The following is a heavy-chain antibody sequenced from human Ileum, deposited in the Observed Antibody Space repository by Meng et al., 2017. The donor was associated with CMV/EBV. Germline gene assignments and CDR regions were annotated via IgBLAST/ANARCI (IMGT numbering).Heavy chain of an antibody. CDR1: GGSMSYSSFS. CDR2: ISYGETT. D-gene: IGHD3-10*01. V-gene: IGHV4-39*07. CDR3: VTVRPSGELFFDY. J-gene: IGHJ4*02. Sequence: GSLRLSCTVSGGSMSYSSFSWGWIRQPPGKGLEWIGSISYGETTYSTSSLKSRVTISIDPSQSQFSRRLASVTATDTAVYFCVTVRPSGELFFDYWGQGPLVTVSS.